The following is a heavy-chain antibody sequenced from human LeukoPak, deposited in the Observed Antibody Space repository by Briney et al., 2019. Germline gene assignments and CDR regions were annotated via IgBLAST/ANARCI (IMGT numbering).Heavy chain of an antibody. D-gene: IGHD1-26*01. Sequence: GGALRLSCAASGFTFSSYWMSWFRQAPGKGLEWVATIKQDGSEKYYVDSVKGRFTISRDNAKNSLYLQMNSMRAEDTALYYCAKDRAPSGSYPRGFDYWGQGTLVTVSS. CDR3: AKDRAPSGSYPRGFDY. V-gene: IGHV3-7*03. J-gene: IGHJ4*02. CDR1: GFTFSSYW. CDR2: IKQDGSEK.